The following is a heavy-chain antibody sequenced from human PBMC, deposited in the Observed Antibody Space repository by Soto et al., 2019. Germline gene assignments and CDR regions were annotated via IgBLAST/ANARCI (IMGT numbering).Heavy chain of an antibody. CDR3: ARLWDTQYSGYVH. V-gene: IGHV5-51*01. Sequence: PGESLKISCKGSGYSFTSYWIGWVRQMPGKGLEWMGIIYPGDSDTRYSPSFQGQVTISADKSISTAYLQWSSLEASDTAMYYCARLWDTQYSGYVHWGQGTLVTVSS. J-gene: IGHJ4*02. D-gene: IGHD5-12*01. CDR2: IYPGDSDT. CDR1: GYSFTSYW.